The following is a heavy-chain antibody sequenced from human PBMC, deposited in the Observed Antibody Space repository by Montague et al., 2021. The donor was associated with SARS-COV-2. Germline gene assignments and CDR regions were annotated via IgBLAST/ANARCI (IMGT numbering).Heavy chain of an antibody. J-gene: IGHJ4*02. Sequence: VKPTQTLTLTCTFSGFSLSTSGMCVSWIRQPPGKALEWLALIDWDDDKYYSTSLKTRLTISKDTSKNQVVLTMTNMDPVDTATYYCVRIRDYDILTGSYSGFDYWGQGTLVTVSS. CDR3: VRIRDYDILTGSYSGFDY. D-gene: IGHD3-9*01. CDR2: IDWDDDK. V-gene: IGHV2-70*01. CDR1: GFSLSTSGMC.